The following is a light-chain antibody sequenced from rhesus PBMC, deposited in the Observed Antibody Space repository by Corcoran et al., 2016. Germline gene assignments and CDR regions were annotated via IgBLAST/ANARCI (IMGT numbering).Light chain of an antibody. V-gene: IGKV1-69*01. CDR1: QVIRNG. CDR2: RAS. CDR3: QQHDNSPRS. J-gene: IGKJ2*01. Sequence: DIQMTQSPSSLSASVGDSVTITCRASQVIRNGLAWYQQKPGKVPKLLIYRASNLQTGVPERFSGSGSGKNVTLTIRRLQPKDIASYYCQQHDNSPRSFGQGTKVEIK.